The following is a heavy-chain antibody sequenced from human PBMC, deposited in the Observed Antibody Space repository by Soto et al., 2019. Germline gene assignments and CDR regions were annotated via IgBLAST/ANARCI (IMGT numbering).Heavy chain of an antibody. Sequence: EVQRVESGGGLVQPGGSLRLSCVASGFTFSTDSMNWVRQAPGKGLEGVAHISNSGSTRYYAESVQGRFTISRDKAKTSLYLQMDSLRDQYTAVYYCARFFGSGFDYWGQGTLVTVSS. CDR3: ARFFGSGFDY. J-gene: IGHJ4*02. D-gene: IGHD6-19*01. CDR2: ISNSGSTR. CDR1: GFTFSTDS. V-gene: IGHV3-48*02.